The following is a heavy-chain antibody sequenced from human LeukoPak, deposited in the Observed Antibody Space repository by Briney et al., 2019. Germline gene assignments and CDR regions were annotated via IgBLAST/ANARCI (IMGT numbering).Heavy chain of an antibody. CDR3: ASGSGSYFRS. Sequence: SETLSLTCTVSAGSFSGYYWSWIRQPPGKGLEWIGYIYYTGSTKYDPSLKSRVTISLDTSKNQFSLKLSSLTAADTAVYYCASGSGSYFRSWGQGTMVTASS. CDR1: AGSFSGYY. D-gene: IGHD1-26*01. V-gene: IGHV4-59*01. CDR2: IYYTGST. J-gene: IGHJ3*01.